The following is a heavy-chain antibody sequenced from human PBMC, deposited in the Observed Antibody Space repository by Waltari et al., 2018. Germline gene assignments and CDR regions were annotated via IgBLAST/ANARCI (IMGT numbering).Heavy chain of an antibody. CDR3: ARQDYPATGDWFDP. CDR2: IYYSSST. Sequence: QLQLQESGPGLVKPSDTLSLTRTVSGGSLSTSSYYWGWIRHPPGKGLELIGGIYYSSSTHHNPSRKRLVNMSVDTLKNQFSLNLSYVTAQDTAVYYCARQDYPATGDWFDPWGQGTLVTVSS. CDR1: GGSLSTSSYY. J-gene: IGHJ5*02. V-gene: IGHV4-39*01. D-gene: IGHD3-16*01.